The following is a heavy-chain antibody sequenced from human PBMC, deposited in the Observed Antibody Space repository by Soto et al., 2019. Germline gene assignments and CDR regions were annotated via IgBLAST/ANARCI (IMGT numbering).Heavy chain of an antibody. D-gene: IGHD2-2*02. CDR2: IYYSGST. V-gene: IGHV4-59*01. CDR3: ARGSPDIVVVPAARPWFDP. J-gene: IGHJ5*02. Sequence: PSETLSLTCTVSGGSISSYYWSWIRQPPGKGLEWIGYIYYSGSTNYNPSLKSRVTISVDTSKNQFSLKLSSVTAADTAVYYCARGSPDIVVVPAARPWFDPWGQGTLVTVSS. CDR1: GGSISSYY.